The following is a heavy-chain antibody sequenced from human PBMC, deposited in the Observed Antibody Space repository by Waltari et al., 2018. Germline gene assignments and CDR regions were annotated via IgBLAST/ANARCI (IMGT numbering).Heavy chain of an antibody. CDR1: GGSFSGYY. V-gene: IGHV4-34*01. D-gene: IGHD3-10*01. Sequence: QVQLQQWGAGLLKPSETLSLTCAVYGGSFSGYYWSWIRQPPGKGLEWIGEINHSGSTNYSPSLKSRVTISVDTSKNQFSLKLSSVTAADTAVYYCARALINWFDPWGQGTLVTVSS. CDR2: INHSGST. CDR3: ARALINWFDP. J-gene: IGHJ5*02.